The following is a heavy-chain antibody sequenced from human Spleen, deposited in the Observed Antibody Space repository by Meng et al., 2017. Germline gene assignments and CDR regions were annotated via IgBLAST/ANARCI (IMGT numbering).Heavy chain of an antibody. CDR1: GYTFTGYY. D-gene: IGHD6-13*01. J-gene: IGHJ4*02. CDR3: ARDEGLAAAGSGNDY. CDR2: INPSSGGT. Sequence: VELAQSGAEGKKPGASVKVSCKASGYTFTGYYMNWVRQAPGQGLEWMGRINPSSGGTIYAQKFQGRVTMTRDTSISTAYMELSRLRSDDTAVYYCARDEGLAAAGSGNDYWGQGTLVTVSS. V-gene: IGHV1-2*06.